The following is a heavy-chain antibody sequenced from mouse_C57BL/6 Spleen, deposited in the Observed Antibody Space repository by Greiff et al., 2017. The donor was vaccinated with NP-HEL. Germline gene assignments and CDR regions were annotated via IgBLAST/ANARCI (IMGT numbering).Heavy chain of an antibody. D-gene: IGHD1-1*01. CDR3: AKNYYDGFAY. J-gene: IGHJ3*01. Sequence: VQLQQSGPGLVQPSQSLSITCTVSGFSLTSYGVHWVRQSPGKGLEWLGVIWRGGSTDYNAAFMSRLSIIKDNSKSQVFFKMNSLQADDTAIYYCAKNYYDGFAYWGQGTLVTVSA. CDR1: GFSLTSYG. V-gene: IGHV2-5*01. CDR2: IWRGGST.